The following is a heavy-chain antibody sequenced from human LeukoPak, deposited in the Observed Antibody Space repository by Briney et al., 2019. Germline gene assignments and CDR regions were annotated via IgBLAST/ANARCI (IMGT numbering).Heavy chain of an antibody. CDR2: ISSSGTTI. V-gene: IGHV3-48*04. CDR1: GYSFTSYW. J-gene: IGHJ4*02. Sequence: GESLKISCKGSGYSFTSYWISWVRQAPGKGLEWVSYISSSGTTIYYADSVKGRFTISRDNAKNSLYLQMNSLRVEDTAVYYCARGPPRRLDYWGQGALVTVSS. CDR3: ARGPPRRLDY.